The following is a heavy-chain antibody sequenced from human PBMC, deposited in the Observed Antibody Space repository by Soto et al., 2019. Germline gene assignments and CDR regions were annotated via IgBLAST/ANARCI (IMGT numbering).Heavy chain of an antibody. V-gene: IGHV3-33*01. J-gene: IGHJ3*02. CDR3: DRVCGGDCGNAFDI. CDR2: IWFDGSLK. D-gene: IGHD2-21*02. CDR1: GFTFRAYG. Sequence: QVQLVESGGGVVQPGTSLRLSCAASGFTFRAYGIHWVRQAPGKGLEWVAVIWFDGSLKYFADSVKGRFTISRDNSKNTLYLQMDSLRAEDTGVYYCDRVCGGDCGNAFDIWGQGTMVTVSS.